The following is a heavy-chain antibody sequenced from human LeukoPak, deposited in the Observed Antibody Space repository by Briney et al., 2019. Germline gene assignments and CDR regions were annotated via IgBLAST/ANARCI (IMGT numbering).Heavy chain of an antibody. D-gene: IGHD3-22*01. V-gene: IGHV1-18*01. Sequence: ASVKVSCKASGYTFTSYGISWVRRAPGQGLEWMGWISAYNGNTNYAQKLQGRVTMTTDTSTSTAYMELRSLRSDDTAVCYCARDSGITMIVVAPDYWGQGTLVTVSS. J-gene: IGHJ4*02. CDR2: ISAYNGNT. CDR3: ARDSGITMIVVAPDY. CDR1: GYTFTSYG.